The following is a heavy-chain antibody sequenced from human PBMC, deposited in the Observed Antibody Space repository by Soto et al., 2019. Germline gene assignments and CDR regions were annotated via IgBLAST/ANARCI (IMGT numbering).Heavy chain of an antibody. Sequence: ETLSLTCTVSGGSISSYFYIWVRQPPGNGLEWIGSVYYTGTTDYNPSLKSRVTISVDTSKTQFSLNLRSVTAADTAVYYCARDLAAVPRAFHYWGRGPLVTVSS. V-gene: IGHV4-59*01. J-gene: IGHJ4*02. CDR2: VYYTGTT. CDR3: ARDLAAVPRAFHY. CDR1: GGSISSYF. D-gene: IGHD6-13*01.